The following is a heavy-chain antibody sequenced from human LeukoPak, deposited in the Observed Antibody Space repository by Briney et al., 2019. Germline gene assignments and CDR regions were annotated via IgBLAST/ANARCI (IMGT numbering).Heavy chain of an antibody. Sequence: GSSVKVSCKACGGTFSTYAITWVRQARGQGLEWMVRIIPIPGIANYAQKFQGRVTITADKSTSTAYMELSRLRSEDTAVYYCARGYGSGSYGYGMDVWGQGTTVTVSS. CDR2: IIPIPGIA. CDR3: ARGYGSGSYGYGMDV. D-gene: IGHD3-10*01. V-gene: IGHV1-69*04. J-gene: IGHJ6*02. CDR1: GGTFSTYA.